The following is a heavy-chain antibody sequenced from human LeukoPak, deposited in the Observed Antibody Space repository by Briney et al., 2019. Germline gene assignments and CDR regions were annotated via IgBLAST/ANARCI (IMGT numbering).Heavy chain of an antibody. V-gene: IGHV1-8*01. CDR3: ARVGCSGGSCYRFLFGY. Sequence: GASVKVSCKASGYTFTSYDINWVRQATGQGLEWMGWMNPNSGNTGYAQKFQGRVTMTRNTSISTAYMELSSLRSEDTAVYYCARVGCSGGSCYRFLFGYWGQGTLVTVSS. CDR2: MNPNSGNT. J-gene: IGHJ4*02. D-gene: IGHD2-15*01. CDR1: GYTFTSYD.